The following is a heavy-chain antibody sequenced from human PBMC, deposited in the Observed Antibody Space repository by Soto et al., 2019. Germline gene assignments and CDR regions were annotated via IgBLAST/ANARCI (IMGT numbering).Heavy chain of an antibody. V-gene: IGHV1-2*02. CDR1: GFTFTDYF. Sequence: SVTFSCNASGFTFTDYFIHWVRQAPGQGLEWMGWINLNIGGTRFSQRFEGRITMTRDTSITTAYMELSSLTSDETARYFFGRDTKIPTNAIHNGFWGQGTLVTVSS. J-gene: IGHJ4*02. CDR2: INLNIGGT. CDR3: GRDTKIPTNAIHNGF. D-gene: IGHD2-2*01.